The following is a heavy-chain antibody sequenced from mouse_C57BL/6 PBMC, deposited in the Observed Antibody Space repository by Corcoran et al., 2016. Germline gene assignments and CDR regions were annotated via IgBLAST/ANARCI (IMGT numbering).Heavy chain of an antibody. V-gene: IGHV9-3*01. CDR3: ARRVYLDY. CDR2: INTYSGVP. J-gene: IGHJ2*01. Sequence: QIQLVQSGPELKKPGETVKISCKASGYTFTTYGMSWVKQAPGKGLKWMGWINTYSGVPTYADDFKGRFAFSLETSASTAYLQINNLKNEDTATYFCARRVYLDYWGQGTTLTVSS. CDR1: GYTFTTYG.